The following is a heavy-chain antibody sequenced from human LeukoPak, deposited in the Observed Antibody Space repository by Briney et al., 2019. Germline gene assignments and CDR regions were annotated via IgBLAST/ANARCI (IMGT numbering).Heavy chain of an antibody. CDR3: AYSYGPYYYDY. CDR1: GFTFSSYS. J-gene: IGHJ4*02. CDR2: ITSSSTNI. V-gene: IGHV3-48*01. Sequence: PGGSLRLSCAASGFTFSSYSMNWVRQAPGKGLEWVSYITSSSTNIYHADSVKGRFTISRDNAKNSLYLQMNSLRAEDTAVYYCAYSYGPYYYDYWGQGTLVTVSS. D-gene: IGHD5-18*01.